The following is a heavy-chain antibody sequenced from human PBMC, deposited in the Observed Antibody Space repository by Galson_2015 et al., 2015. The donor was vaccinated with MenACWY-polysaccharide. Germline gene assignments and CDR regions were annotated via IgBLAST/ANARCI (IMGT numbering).Heavy chain of an antibody. CDR1: GYTFTNYY. Sequence: SVKVSCKASGYTFTNYYMHWVRQAPGQGLEWMGIINPTGGSTSYAQKFQGRVTMTRDTSASTVYMELSSLRSEDTAVYYCARQLGGMDVWGQGTTVTVS. CDR3: ARQLGGMDV. CDR2: INPTGGST. V-gene: IGHV1-46*01. J-gene: IGHJ6*02. D-gene: IGHD3-10*01.